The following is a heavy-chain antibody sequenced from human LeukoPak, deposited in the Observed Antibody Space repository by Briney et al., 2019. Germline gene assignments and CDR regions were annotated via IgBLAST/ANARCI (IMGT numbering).Heavy chain of an antibody. V-gene: IGHV4-59*08. CDR3: ARFSQYYDSPTHYLDY. CDR1: GASISRYY. D-gene: IGHD2/OR15-2a*01. CDR2: LYYTGST. Sequence: SYALPLTCSVSGASISRYYWIWFRQAPGKGLKWIGYLYYTGSTNYNPSLKTRLTISVDTSKNQFSLRLNSVTAGDTAVYYCARFSQYYDSPTHYLDYWGQGILVTVSS. J-gene: IGHJ4*02.